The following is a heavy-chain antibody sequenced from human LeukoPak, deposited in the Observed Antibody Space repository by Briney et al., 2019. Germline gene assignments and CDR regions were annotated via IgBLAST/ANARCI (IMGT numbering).Heavy chain of an antibody. V-gene: IGHV1-69*04. CDR3: ARVDFWSGYSEPLYYYYGMDV. J-gene: IGHJ6*02. Sequence: SVKVSCKASGYTFTSYGISWVRQAPGQGLEWMGRIIPTLGIANYAQKFQGRVTITADKSTSTAYMELSSLRSEDTAVYYCARVDFWSGYSEPLYYYYGMDVWGQGTTVTVSS. CDR1: GYTFTSYG. D-gene: IGHD3-3*01. CDR2: IIPTLGIA.